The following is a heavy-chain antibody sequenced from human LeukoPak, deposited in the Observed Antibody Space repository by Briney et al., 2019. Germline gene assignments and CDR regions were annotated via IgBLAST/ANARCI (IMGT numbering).Heavy chain of an antibody. D-gene: IGHD3-10*01. Sequence: PSETLSLTCTVSGYSISSDYYWGWIRQPPGKGLEWIGSISHSGRTYYNPSLKSRVTMSVDTSKNQFSLRLSSVTAADTAVYYCARDPYVLLWFGELLSWFDPWGQGTLVTVSS. CDR3: ARDPYVLLWFGELLSWFDP. CDR2: ISHSGRT. CDR1: GYSISSDYY. J-gene: IGHJ5*02. V-gene: IGHV4-38-2*02.